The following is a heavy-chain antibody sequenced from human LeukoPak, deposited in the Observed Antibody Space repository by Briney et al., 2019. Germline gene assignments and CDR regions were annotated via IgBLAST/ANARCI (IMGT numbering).Heavy chain of an antibody. V-gene: IGHV1-2*02. Sequence: PSVKVSCKASGYTFTYYYFHWVRQAPGQGLEWMGWINPDSGGTGYAEKFKGRVTLTRDTTISTVYMEMSSLRSDDTAIYYCVRDRNDFWSGFLYWGQGTLVTVSS. J-gene: IGHJ4*02. D-gene: IGHD3-3*01. CDR2: INPDSGGT. CDR3: VRDRNDFWSGFLY. CDR1: GYTFTYYY.